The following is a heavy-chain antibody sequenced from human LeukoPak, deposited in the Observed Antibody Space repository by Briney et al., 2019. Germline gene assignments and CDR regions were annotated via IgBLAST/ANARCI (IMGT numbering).Heavy chain of an antibody. CDR3: ARGHSYGDSLDY. J-gene: IGHJ4*02. Sequence: GASVKVSCKASGYTFTSYAMHWVRQAPGQRLEWMGWINAGNGNTKYSQKFQGRVTITRDTSASTAYMELSSLRSEDTAVYYCARGHSYGDSLDYWGQGTLVTVSS. CDR1: GYTFTSYA. V-gene: IGHV1-3*01. CDR2: INAGNGNT. D-gene: IGHD4-17*01.